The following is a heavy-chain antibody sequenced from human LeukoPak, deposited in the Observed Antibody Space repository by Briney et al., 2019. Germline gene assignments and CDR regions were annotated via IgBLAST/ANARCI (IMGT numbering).Heavy chain of an antibody. CDR1: GGTFSSYA. J-gene: IGHJ4*02. CDR2: IIPILGIA. Sequence: ASVKVSCKASGGTFSSYAISWVRQAPGQGLEWMGRIIPILGIANYAQKFQGRVTITADKSTSTAYMELSSLRSEDTAVYYCAKDGGRYCSGGSCLYYFDYWGQGTLVTVSP. V-gene: IGHV1-69*04. CDR3: AKDGGRYCSGGSCLYYFDY. D-gene: IGHD2-15*01.